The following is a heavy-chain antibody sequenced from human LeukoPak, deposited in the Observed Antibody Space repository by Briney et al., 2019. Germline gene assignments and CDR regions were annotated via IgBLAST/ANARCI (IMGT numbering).Heavy chain of an antibody. CDR1: GFTFSSYS. V-gene: IGHV3-21*01. D-gene: IGHD3-22*01. Sequence: GGSLRLSCAASGFTFSSYSMNWVRQAPGKGLEWVSSISSSSSYIYYADSVKGRFTISRDSAKNTLYLQMNSLRAEDTAVYYCARDLSPYYYDSSGYWWGQGTLVTVSS. J-gene: IGHJ4*02. CDR2: ISSSSSYI. CDR3: ARDLSPYYYDSSGYW.